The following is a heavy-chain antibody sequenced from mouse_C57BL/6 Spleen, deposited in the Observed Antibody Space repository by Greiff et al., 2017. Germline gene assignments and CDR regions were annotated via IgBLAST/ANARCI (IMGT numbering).Heavy chain of an antibody. V-gene: IGHV7-3*01. CDR1: GFTFTDYY. CDR2: IRNKANGYTT. D-gene: IGHD2-1*01. CDR3: ASPLLPHHWYFDV. Sequence: DVMLVESGGGLVQPGGSLSLSCAASGFTFTDYYMSWVRQPPGKALEWLGFIRNKANGYTTEYSASVKGRFTISRDNSQSILYLQMNALRAENSATYDCASPLLPHHWYFDVWGTGTTVTVSS. J-gene: IGHJ1*03.